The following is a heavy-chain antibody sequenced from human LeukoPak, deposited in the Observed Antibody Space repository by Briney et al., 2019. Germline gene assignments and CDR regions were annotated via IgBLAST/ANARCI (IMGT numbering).Heavy chain of an antibody. V-gene: IGHV3-30*18. CDR1: GFTFSSYG. J-gene: IGHJ4*02. Sequence: GGSLRLSCAASGFTFSSYGMHWVRQAPGKGLEWVAVISYDGSNKYYAGSVKGRFTISRDNSKNTLYLQMNSLRAEDTAVYYCAKALSSRDGYNPHYWGQGTLVTVSS. CDR3: AKALSSRDGYNPHY. CDR2: ISYDGSNK. D-gene: IGHD5-24*01.